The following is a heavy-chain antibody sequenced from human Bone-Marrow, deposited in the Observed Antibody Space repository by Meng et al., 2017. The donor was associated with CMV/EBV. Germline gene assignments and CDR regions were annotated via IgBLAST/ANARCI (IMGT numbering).Heavy chain of an antibody. CDR3: ARRGTREGIQDYYYYGMDV. V-gene: IGHV1-69*10. Sequence: SVKVSCKASGGTFSSYAISWVRQAPGQGLEWMGGIIPILGIANYAQKFQGRATITADKSTSTAYMELSSLRSEDTAVYYCARRGTREGIQDYYYYGMDVWGQGTTVTFSS. D-gene: IGHD1-26*01. J-gene: IGHJ6*02. CDR1: GGTFSSYA. CDR2: IIPILGIA.